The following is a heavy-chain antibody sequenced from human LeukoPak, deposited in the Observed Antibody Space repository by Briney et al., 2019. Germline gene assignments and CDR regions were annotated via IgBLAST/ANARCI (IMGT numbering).Heavy chain of an antibody. CDR3: ASATTGRDAFDI. J-gene: IGHJ3*02. D-gene: IGHD1-1*01. CDR1: GVTFSSYA. V-gene: IGHV1-69*13. CDR2: IIPIFGTA. Sequence: SVKVSCKASGVTFSSYAISWVRQDPGQGLEWMGGIIPIFGTANYAQKFQGRVTITADESTSTAYMELSSLRSEDTAVYYCASATTGRDAFDIWGQGTMVTVSS.